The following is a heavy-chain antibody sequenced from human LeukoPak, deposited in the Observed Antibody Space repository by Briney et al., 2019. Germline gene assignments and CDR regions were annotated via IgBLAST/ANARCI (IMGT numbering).Heavy chain of an antibody. V-gene: IGHV3-30*02. J-gene: IGHJ4*02. CDR3: AKEGGYCSGGSCYNFDY. CDR2: IRYDGSNK. D-gene: IGHD2-15*01. CDR1: GFTFSSYG. Sequence: PGGSLRLSCAASGFTFSSYGMHWVCQAPGKGLEWVAFIRYDGSNKYYADSVKGRFTISRDNSKNTLYLQMNSLRAEDTAVYYCAKEGGYCSGGSCYNFDYWGQGTLVTVSS.